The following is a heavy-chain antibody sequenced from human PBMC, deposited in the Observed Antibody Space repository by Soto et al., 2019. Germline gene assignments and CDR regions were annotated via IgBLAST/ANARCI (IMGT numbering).Heavy chain of an antibody. Sequence: QVQLQESGPGLVRPSETLSLPCSVTRGSITTYYWRWVRQPPGKGLAWILHIYTSGSTTYNPSFQSRVSTAIDTSENYFARELTTVTAADTAVYYCATYCSATVCYNYYPMDVWGQGITVIVSS. V-gene: IGHV4-4*07. CDR3: ATYCSATVCYNYYPMDV. CDR1: RGSITTYY. J-gene: IGHJ6*02. CDR2: IYTSGST. D-gene: IGHD2-2*02.